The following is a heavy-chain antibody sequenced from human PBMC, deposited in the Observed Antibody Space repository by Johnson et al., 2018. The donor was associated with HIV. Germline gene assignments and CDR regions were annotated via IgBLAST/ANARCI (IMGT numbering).Heavy chain of an antibody. Sequence: VESGGGVVQPGRSLKLSCAASVFTFSSYAMHWVRQAPGKGLDWVAVISYDGSNKYYADSVKGRFTISRDNSKNTLYLQMNSLRAEDTAVYYCARDLTNWGVGDAFDIWGQGTMVTVSS. V-gene: IGHV3-30-3*01. CDR1: VFTFSSYA. CDR3: ARDLTNWGVGDAFDI. J-gene: IGHJ3*02. CDR2: ISYDGSNK. D-gene: IGHD7-27*01.